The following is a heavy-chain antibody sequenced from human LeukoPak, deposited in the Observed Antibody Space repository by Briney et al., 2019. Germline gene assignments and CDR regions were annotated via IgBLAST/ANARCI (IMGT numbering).Heavy chain of an antibody. Sequence: PSETLSLTYTVSGGSISSYYWSWIRQPLGKGLEWIGYIYDSGSTNYNPSLKSRVTISVDTSKNQFSLKLSSVTAADTAVYYCARAPGYSYGWEDYYYYYMDVWGKGTTVTVSS. J-gene: IGHJ6*03. CDR2: IYDSGST. CDR3: ARAPGYSYGWEDYYYYYMDV. D-gene: IGHD5-18*01. CDR1: GGSISSYY. V-gene: IGHV4-59*01.